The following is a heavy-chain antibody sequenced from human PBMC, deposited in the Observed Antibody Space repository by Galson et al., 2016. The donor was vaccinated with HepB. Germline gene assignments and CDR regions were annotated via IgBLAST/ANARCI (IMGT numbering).Heavy chain of an antibody. CDR1: GFSFNTYA. CDR3: AKSHDFWSGYYFDY. J-gene: IGHJ4*02. Sequence: SLRLSCAASGFSFNTYAMSWVRQAPGKGLEWVSTISGSGGSAYYADSVKGRFTISRDNSKNTLYLQMDSLRAEDTAVYYCAKSHDFWSGYYFDYWGQGTLVTVSS. V-gene: IGHV3-23*01. CDR2: ISGSGGSA. D-gene: IGHD3-3*01.